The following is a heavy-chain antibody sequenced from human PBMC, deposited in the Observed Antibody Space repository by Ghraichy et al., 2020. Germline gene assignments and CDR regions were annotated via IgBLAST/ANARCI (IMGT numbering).Heavy chain of an antibody. CDR2: ISGSGGST. V-gene: IGHV3-23*01. CDR3: AKGSDFWSGYHAEYFQH. CDR1: GFTFSSYA. Sequence: GESLNISCAASGFTFSSYAMSWVRQAPGKGLEWVSAISGSGGSTYYADSVKGRFTISRDNSKNTLYLQMNSLRAEDTAVYYCAKGSDFWSGYHAEYFQHWGQGTLVTVSS. D-gene: IGHD3-3*01. J-gene: IGHJ1*01.